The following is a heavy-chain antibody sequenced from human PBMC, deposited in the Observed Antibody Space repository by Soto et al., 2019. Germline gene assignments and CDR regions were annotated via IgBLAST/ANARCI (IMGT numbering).Heavy chain of an antibody. CDR2: IYYSGST. D-gene: IGHD3-22*01. V-gene: IGHV4-61*01. CDR1: GGSVSSGSYY. CDR3: ARDSPRNYDSSGPYDY. J-gene: IGHJ4*02. Sequence: ETLSLTCTVSGGSVSSGSYYWSWIRQPPGKGLEWIGYIYYSGSTNYNPSLKSRVTISVDTSKNQFSLKLSSVTAADTAVYYCARDSPRNYDSSGPYDYWGQGTLVTVSS.